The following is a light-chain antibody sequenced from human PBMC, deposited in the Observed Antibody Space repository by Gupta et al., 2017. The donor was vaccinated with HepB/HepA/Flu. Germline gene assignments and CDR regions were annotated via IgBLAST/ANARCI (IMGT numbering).Light chain of an antibody. CDR3: KQYQHTPLT. Sequence: EIVMTQSPATLSVSPGDRATLSCRANQSVSSNLAWYQQKPGQAPRLLIYGASTRATGIPARFSGSGSGTEFTLKISRVESEDVGVYYCKQYQHTPLTFGEGTKMEIK. CDR2: GAS. V-gene: IGKV3-15*01. CDR1: QSVSSN. J-gene: IGKJ4*01.